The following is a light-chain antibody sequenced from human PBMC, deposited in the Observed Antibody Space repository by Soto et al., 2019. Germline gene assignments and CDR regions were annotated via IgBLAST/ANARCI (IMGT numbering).Light chain of an antibody. V-gene: IGLV1-44*01. Sequence: QSVLTQPPSASATPGQRVTISCSGSSSNIGSNTVNWYQQLPGTATKLLIYSNNQRPSGVPDRFSGSKSGTSASLAISGLQSDDEADYYCAAWDDSLNAVVFGGGTKLTVL. CDR3: AAWDDSLNAVV. CDR1: SSNIGSNT. CDR2: SNN. J-gene: IGLJ2*01.